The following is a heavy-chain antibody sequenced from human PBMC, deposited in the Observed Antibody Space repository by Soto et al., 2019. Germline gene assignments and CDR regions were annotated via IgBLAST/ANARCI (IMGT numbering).Heavy chain of an antibody. Sequence: GGSLRLSCAASGFTFSSYAMSWVRQAPGKGLEWVSAISGSGGSTYYADSVKGRFTISRDNSKNTLYLQMNSLRAEDTAVYYCAKDRTTVTMGYYYYGMDVWGQGTTVTVSS. CDR3: AKDRTTVTMGYYYYGMDV. CDR2: ISGSGGST. V-gene: IGHV3-23*01. CDR1: GFTFSSYA. D-gene: IGHD4-17*01. J-gene: IGHJ6*02.